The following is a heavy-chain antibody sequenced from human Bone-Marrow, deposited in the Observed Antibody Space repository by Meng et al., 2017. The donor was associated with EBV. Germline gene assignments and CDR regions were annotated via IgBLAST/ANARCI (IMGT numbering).Heavy chain of an antibody. J-gene: IGHJ5*02. CDR3: ARETRTYYDILTGYYIFPGWFDP. D-gene: IGHD3-9*01. Sequence: EVQLVESGGXLVKPGGSLRLSCAASGFTFSSYIMNWVRQAPGKGLEWVSSISSSSSYIYYADSVKGRFTISRDNAKNSLYLQMNSLRAEDTAVYYCARETRTYYDILTGYYIFPGWFDPWGQGTRVTVAA. CDR2: ISSSSSYI. CDR1: GFTFSSYI. V-gene: IGHV3-21*01.